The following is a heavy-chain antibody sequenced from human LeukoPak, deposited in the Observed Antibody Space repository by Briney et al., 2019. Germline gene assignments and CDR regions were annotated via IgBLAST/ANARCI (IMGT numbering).Heavy chain of an antibody. CDR3: ARALGYCSSTSCPPRYFQH. CDR1: GGTFSSYA. J-gene: IGHJ1*01. Sequence: ASVKVSCKASGGTFSSYAISWVRQAPGQGLEWMGRIIPILGIANYARKFQGRVTITADESTSTAYMELSSLRSEDTAVYYCARALGYCSSTSCPPRYFQHWGQGTLVTVSS. D-gene: IGHD2-2*01. CDR2: IIPILGIA. V-gene: IGHV1-69*04.